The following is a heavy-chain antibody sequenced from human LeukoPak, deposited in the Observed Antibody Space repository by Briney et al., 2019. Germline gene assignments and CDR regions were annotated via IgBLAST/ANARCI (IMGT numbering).Heavy chain of an antibody. CDR3: TGNYYGSGGYADFDY. V-gene: IGHV3-73*01. CDR2: IRSTANGYAT. Sequence: GGSLRLSCAASGFTFSGSALHWVRQASEKGLEWVGRIRSTANGYATAYAASVKGRFTISRDDSKNTAYLQMDSLKTEDTAVYYCTGNYYGSGGYADFDYWGQGTLVTVSS. D-gene: IGHD3-10*01. CDR1: GFTFSGSA. J-gene: IGHJ4*02.